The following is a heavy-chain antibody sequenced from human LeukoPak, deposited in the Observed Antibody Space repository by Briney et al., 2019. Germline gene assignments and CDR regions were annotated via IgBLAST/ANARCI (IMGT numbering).Heavy chain of an antibody. CDR1: GYTFTSYD. Sequence: GASVKVSCKASGYTFTSYDINWVRQATGQGLEWMGWMNPNSGNTGYAQKFQGRVTITRNTSISTAYMELSSLRSEDTAVYYCARGGSSSSTSWDAFDIWGQGTMVTVSS. V-gene: IGHV1-8*03. J-gene: IGHJ3*02. D-gene: IGHD2-2*01. CDR3: ARGGSSSSTSWDAFDI. CDR2: MNPNSGNT.